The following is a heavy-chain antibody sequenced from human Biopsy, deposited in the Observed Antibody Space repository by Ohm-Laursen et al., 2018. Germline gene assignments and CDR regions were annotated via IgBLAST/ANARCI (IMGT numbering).Heavy chain of an antibody. CDR2: INSMFGTT. CDR3: AKRGVERGRPLAY. J-gene: IGHJ4*02. V-gene: IGHV1-69*13. D-gene: IGHD1-1*01. Sequence: ASVKVSCKPSGGTFSSFGISWVRQAPGQGLEWMGEINSMFGTTNYAQTFQGRVTITADESTSTAYMEVSSLRSEDTAVYYCAKRGVERGRPLAYWGQGTLVTVSS. CDR1: GGTFSSFG.